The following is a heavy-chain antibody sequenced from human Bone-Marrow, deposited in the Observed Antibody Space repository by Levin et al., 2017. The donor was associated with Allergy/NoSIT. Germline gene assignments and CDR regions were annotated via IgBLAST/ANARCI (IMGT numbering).Heavy chain of an antibody. V-gene: IGHV3-7*04. CDR3: ARVPYVGTTFFDY. D-gene: IGHD2/OR15-2a*01. Sequence: PGGSLRLSCAASGFTFSSHWMSWVRQAPGKGLQWVASIRQGGSEQNYVDSVKGRFTISRDNAMKSLYLQLNGLRAEDTAIYHCARVPYVGTTFFDYWGQGTLVTVSA. J-gene: IGHJ4*02. CDR2: IRQGGSEQ. CDR1: GFTFSSHW.